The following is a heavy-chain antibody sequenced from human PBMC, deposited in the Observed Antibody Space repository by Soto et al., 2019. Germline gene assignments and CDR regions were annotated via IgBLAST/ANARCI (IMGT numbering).Heavy chain of an antibody. CDR1: GFTFSNYG. V-gene: IGHV3-48*02. D-gene: IGHD6-6*01. CDR3: ARGGAARPDY. Sequence: PGGSLRLSCAASGFTFSNYGMNWVRQAPGRGPEWIAYIGSITRNINYANSVKGRFTISRDNAKNLLYLQMNSLRDEDTAVYYCARGGAARPDYWGQGSLVTVSS. CDR2: IGSITRNI. J-gene: IGHJ4*02.